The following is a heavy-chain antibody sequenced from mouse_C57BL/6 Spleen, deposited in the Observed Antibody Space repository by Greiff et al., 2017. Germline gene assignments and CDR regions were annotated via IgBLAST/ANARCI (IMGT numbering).Heavy chain of an antibody. CDR1: GYAFTNYL. D-gene: IGHD4-1*01. V-gene: IGHV1-54*01. CDR3: ARSGVGRGYYAMDY. CDR2: IIPGSGGT. Sequence: QVQLQQSGAELVRPGTSVKVSCKASGYAFTNYLIEWVKQRPGQGLEWIGVIIPGSGGTNYNEKFKGKATLTADKSSSTAYMQLSSLTSEDSAVYFCARSGVGRGYYAMDYWGQGTSVTVSS. J-gene: IGHJ4*01.